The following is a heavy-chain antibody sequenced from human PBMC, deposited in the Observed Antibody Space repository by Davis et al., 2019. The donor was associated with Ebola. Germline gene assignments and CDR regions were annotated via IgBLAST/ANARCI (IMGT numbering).Heavy chain of an antibody. J-gene: IGHJ4*02. CDR2: INSDGSST. Sequence: GESLKISCAASGLNFSHYAMTWVRQAPGKGLVWVSRINSDGSSTSYADSVKGRFTISRDNSKNTLYLQVNSLRLEDTAIYYCVKGGWLDDWGQGTLVTVSS. CDR1: GLNFSHYA. CDR3: VKGGWLDD. V-gene: IGHV3-74*01. D-gene: IGHD6-19*01.